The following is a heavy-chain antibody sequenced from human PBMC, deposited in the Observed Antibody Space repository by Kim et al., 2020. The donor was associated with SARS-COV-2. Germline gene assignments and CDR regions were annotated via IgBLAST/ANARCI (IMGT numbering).Heavy chain of an antibody. D-gene: IGHD4-17*01. V-gene: IGHV3-30*01. Sequence: ADSVKGRFTISRDNSKNTLYLQMNSLRAEDTAVYYCARGEEQDGDYDPDYWGQGTLVTVSS. CDR3: ARGEEQDGDYDPDY. J-gene: IGHJ4*02.